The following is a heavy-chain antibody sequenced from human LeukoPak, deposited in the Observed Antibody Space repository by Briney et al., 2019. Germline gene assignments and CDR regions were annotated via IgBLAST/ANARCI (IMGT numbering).Heavy chain of an antibody. Sequence: PGGSLRLSCAASGFTFDDYAMHWVRQAPGKGLEWVSGISWNSGSIGYADSVKGRFTISRDNAKNSLYLQMNSLRAEDTALYYCAKDAAMARYYFDYWGQGTLVTVSS. CDR1: GFTFDDYA. CDR3: AKDAAMARYYFDY. CDR2: ISWNSGSI. D-gene: IGHD5-24*01. J-gene: IGHJ4*02. V-gene: IGHV3-9*01.